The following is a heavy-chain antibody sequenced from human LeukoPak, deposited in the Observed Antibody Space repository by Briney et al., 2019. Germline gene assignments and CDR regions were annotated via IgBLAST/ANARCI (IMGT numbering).Heavy chain of an antibody. J-gene: IGHJ4*02. CDR3: ARDRINMMVLGHDSGLDF. D-gene: IGHD3-22*01. V-gene: IGHV3-30*03. CDR1: GFSLSEYG. CDR2: VSYDGGHK. Sequence: PGGSLRLSCVGSGFSLSEYGIHWGRQAPGKGLEWVAVVSYDGGHKYYADSVKGRFTISRDTSSDTVSLQMNSLRVEDTAVYYCARDRINMMVLGHDSGLDFWGQGTLVTVSS.